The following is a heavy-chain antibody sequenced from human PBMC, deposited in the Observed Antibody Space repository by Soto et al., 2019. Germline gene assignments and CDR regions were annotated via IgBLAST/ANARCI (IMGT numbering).Heavy chain of an antibody. J-gene: IGHJ4*02. CDR2: ISGDGGST. CDR1: GFTFDDYA. Sequence: GESLKISCAASGFTFDDYAMHWVRQAPGKGLEWVSLISGDGGSTYYADSVKGRFTISRDNSKNSLYLQMNSLRTEDTALYYCAKDRTYGGNSGDFDYWGQGTLVTVSS. D-gene: IGHD2-21*02. V-gene: IGHV3-43*02. CDR3: AKDRTYGGNSGDFDY.